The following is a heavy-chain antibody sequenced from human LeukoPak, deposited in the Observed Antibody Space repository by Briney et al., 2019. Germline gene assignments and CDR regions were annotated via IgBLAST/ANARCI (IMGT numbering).Heavy chain of an antibody. CDR1: GYTFTSYG. D-gene: IGHD6-6*01. V-gene: IGHV1-18*01. CDR3: ARADPFHPFDSRSSDKDY. J-gene: IGHJ4*02. CDR2: ISAYNGNT. Sequence: ASVKVSCKASGYTFTSYGISWVRQAPGQGLEWMGWISAYNGNTNYAQKLQGRVTMTTDTSTSTAYMELRSLRSDDTAVYYCARADPFHPFDSRSSDKDYWGQGTLVTVSS.